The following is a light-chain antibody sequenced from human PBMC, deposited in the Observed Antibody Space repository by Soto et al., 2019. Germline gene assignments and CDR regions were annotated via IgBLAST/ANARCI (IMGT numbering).Light chain of an antibody. CDR3: QQRSNWPWT. CDR1: QSVGSNY. V-gene: IGKV3-11*01. CDR2: DAS. Sequence: EIVFTQSPGTLSLSLGERATVSFRASQSVGSNYLAWYQQKPGQAPRLLIYDASNRATGIPARFSGSGSGTDFTLTISSLEPEDFAVYYCQQRSNWPWTFGQGTKVDI. J-gene: IGKJ1*01.